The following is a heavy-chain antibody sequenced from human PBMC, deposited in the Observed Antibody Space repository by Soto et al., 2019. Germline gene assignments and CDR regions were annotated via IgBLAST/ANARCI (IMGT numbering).Heavy chain of an antibody. CDR2: ISSSSSYI. Sequence: EVQLVESGGGLVKPGGSLRLSCAASGFTFSSYSMNWVRQAPGKGLEWVSSISSSSSYIYYADSLKGRFTISRDNAKNSLYLQMNSLRAEDTAVYYCARDLDYYYGMDVWGQGTTVTVSS. CDR1: GFTFSSYS. V-gene: IGHV3-21*01. J-gene: IGHJ6*02. CDR3: ARDLDYYYGMDV.